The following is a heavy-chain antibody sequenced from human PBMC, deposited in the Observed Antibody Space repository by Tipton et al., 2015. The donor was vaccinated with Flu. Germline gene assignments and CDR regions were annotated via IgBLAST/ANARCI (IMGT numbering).Heavy chain of an antibody. D-gene: IGHD3-3*01. CDR3: ASLYDFWSGYRGVPYYYYYMDV. CDR1: GGSISSSSYY. J-gene: IGHJ6*03. CDR2: IYYSGST. V-gene: IGHV4-39*01. Sequence: TLSLTCTVSGGSISSSSYYWGWIRQPPGKGLEWIGSIYYSGSTYYNPSLKSRVTISVDTSKNQFSLKLSSVTAADTAVYYCASLYDFWSGYRGVPYYYYYMDVWGKGTTVTVSS.